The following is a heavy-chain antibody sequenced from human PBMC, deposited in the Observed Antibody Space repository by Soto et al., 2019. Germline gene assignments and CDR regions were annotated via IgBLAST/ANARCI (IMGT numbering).Heavy chain of an antibody. CDR1: GGTFSSYA. Sequence: QVQLVQSGAAVKKPGSSVKVSCRASGGTFSSYAISWVRQAPGQGLEWMGGIIPIFGTANYAQKFQGGVTISADESTSTAYMELSSLRSEDTAVYYCAKRAHYYESSGQDPFFDYWGRGTLVTVSA. J-gene: IGHJ4*02. V-gene: IGHV1-69*12. CDR3: AKRAHYYESSGQDPFFDY. D-gene: IGHD3-22*01. CDR2: IIPIFGTA.